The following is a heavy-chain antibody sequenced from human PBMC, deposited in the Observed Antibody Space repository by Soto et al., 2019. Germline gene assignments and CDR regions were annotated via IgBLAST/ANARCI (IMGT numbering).Heavy chain of an antibody. Sequence: FMRLSWTVAEVTFSSHGMRWVRQTQGKGLEWVAVISADGSNKYYAASVKGRFTISRDNSKNSLYLQMNSLRAEDTAVYYCAKVHYYDSSGYRAYYYYSMDVWGQGTTVTVSS. J-gene: IGHJ6*02. V-gene: IGHV3-30*18. CDR3: AKVHYYDSSGYRAYYYYSMDV. D-gene: IGHD3-22*01. CDR2: ISADGSNK. CDR1: EVTFSSHG.